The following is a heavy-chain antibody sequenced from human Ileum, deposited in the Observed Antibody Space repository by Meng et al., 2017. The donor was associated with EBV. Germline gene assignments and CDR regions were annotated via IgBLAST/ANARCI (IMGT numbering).Heavy chain of an antibody. V-gene: IGHV4-4*02. Sequence: QVQLQESGPGLVGPSGTLSLTCSVSGDSLSNEHWWSWVRQSPGKGLEWIGEIHHTRGPNYNPSLKSRVIISVDKSNNHFSLRLSAVTAADTAVYYCASNGAFSLDHWGQGTPVTVSS. J-gene: IGHJ4*02. CDR1: GDSLSNEHW. D-gene: IGHD2-8*01. CDR3: ASNGAFSLDH. CDR2: IHHTRGP.